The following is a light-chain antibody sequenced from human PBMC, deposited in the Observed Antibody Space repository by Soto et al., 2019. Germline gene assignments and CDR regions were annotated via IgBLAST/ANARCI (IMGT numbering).Light chain of an antibody. CDR1: QSIYRNF. CDR3: QQYGSLPST. V-gene: IGKV3-20*01. J-gene: IGKJ3*01. CDR2: GAS. Sequence: EIVLTQSPDTLSLSPGERATLSCRASQSIYRNFLAWYQQKPGQAPRLLIYGASSRATGIPDRFSGSGSGTDFTLIISRLEPEEFAVYFCQQYGSLPSTFGPGTKVNI.